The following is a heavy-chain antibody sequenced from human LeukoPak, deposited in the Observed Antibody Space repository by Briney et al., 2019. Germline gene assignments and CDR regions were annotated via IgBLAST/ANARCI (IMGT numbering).Heavy chain of an antibody. J-gene: IGHJ4*02. CDR2: ISAYNGNT. V-gene: IGHV1-18*01. Sequence: GASVKVSCKASGYTFTSYGISWVRQAPGQGPEWIGWISAYNGNTNYAQKLQGRVTMTTDTSTSTAYMELRSLRSDDTAVYYCARVNGRRGYSYGNDYWGQGTLVTVSS. D-gene: IGHD5-18*01. CDR3: ARVNGRRGYSYGNDY. CDR1: GYTFTSYG.